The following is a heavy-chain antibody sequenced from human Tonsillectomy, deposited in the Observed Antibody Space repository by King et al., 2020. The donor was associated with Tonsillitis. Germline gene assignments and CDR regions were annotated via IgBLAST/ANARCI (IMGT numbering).Heavy chain of an antibody. D-gene: IGHD3-10*01. J-gene: IGHJ4*02. CDR1: GFTFRSFG. CDR3: AKVGYYYGSGGAYFDS. Sequence: VQLVESGGGVVQPGGSLRVSCAASGFTFRSFGMHWVRQAPGKGLEWVAFIRYDGINKYYADSVKGRFTISRENSKNTLYLQMNSLRTEDTAVYFCAKVGYYYGSGGAYFDSWGQGTLVTVST. CDR2: IRYDGINK. V-gene: IGHV3-30*02.